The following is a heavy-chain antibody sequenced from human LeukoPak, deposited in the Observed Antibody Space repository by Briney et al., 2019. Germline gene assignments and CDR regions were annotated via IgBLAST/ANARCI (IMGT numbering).Heavy chain of an antibody. V-gene: IGHV3-30*02. CDR1: GFTFSSYT. CDR3: ARHLDYLGPHDY. Sequence: GGSLRLSCAASGFTFSSYTMSWVRQAPGKGLEWVAFIRYDGSNKYYADSVKGRFTISRDNSKNTLYLQMNSLRAEDTAVYYCARHLDYLGPHDYWGQGTLVTVSS. D-gene: IGHD4-11*01. J-gene: IGHJ4*02. CDR2: IRYDGSNK.